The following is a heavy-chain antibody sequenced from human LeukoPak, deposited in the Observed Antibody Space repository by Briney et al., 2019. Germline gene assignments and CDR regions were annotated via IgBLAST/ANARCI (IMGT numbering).Heavy chain of an antibody. J-gene: IGHJ4*02. CDR1: GGTFSSSA. CDR3: AREDYGDHQNDY. V-gene: IGHV1-69*06. CDR2: IIPIFGTA. D-gene: IGHD4-17*01. Sequence: ASVKVSCKASGGTFSSSAISWVRQAPGQGLEWMGGIIPIFGTANYAQKFQGRVTITADKSTSTAYMELSSLRSEDTAVYYCAREDYGDHQNDYWGQGTLVTVSS.